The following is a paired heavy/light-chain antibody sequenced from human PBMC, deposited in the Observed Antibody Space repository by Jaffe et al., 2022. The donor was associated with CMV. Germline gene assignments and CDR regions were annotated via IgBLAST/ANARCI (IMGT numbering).Heavy chain of an antibody. D-gene: IGHD2-2*01. CDR3: AKEWGGYQLLWGKSTYYYYGMDV. Sequence: EVQLLESGGGLVQPGGSLRLSCAASGFTFSSYAMSWVRQAPGKGLEWVSAISGSGGSTYYADSVKGRFTISRDNSKNTLYLQMNSLRAEDTAVYYCAKEWGGYQLLWGKSTYYYYGMDVWGQGTTVTVSS. J-gene: IGHJ6*02. V-gene: IGHV3-23*01. CDR1: GFTFSSYA. CDR2: ISGSGGST.
Light chain of an antibody. CDR2: DVS. CDR1: SSDVGGYNY. Sequence: QSALTQPASVSGSPGQSITISCTGTSSDVGGYNYVSWYQQHPGKAPKLMIYDVSNRPSGVSNRFSGSKSGNTASLTISGLQAEDEADYYCSSYTSSSPSFGGGTKLTVL. CDR3: SSYTSSSPS. V-gene: IGLV2-14*03. J-gene: IGLJ3*02.